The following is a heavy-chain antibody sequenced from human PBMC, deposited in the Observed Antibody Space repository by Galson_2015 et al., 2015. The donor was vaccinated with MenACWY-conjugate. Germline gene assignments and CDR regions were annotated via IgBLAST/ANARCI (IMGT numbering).Heavy chain of an antibody. D-gene: IGHD4-23*01. V-gene: IGHV3-23*01. J-gene: IGHJ4*02. CDR3: AKTLGGNPYFDY. Sequence: SLRLSCAASGLPFSSYAMSWVRQAPGQGLEWVSTISGNGGSTYHADSVKGRFTISRDNSKHTLSLQMNGLRAEDTAFYFCAKTLGGNPYFDYWGQGTLVTVSS. CDR2: ISGNGGST. CDR1: GLPFSSYA.